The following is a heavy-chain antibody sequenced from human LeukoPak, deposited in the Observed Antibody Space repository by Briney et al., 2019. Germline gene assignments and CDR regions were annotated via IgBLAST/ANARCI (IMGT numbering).Heavy chain of an antibody. Sequence: GAAVKVSCKDSGYTFTGYYMYRVRPAPGQGLEWMGWINPNSGGTNYAQKLQSSVTMTRDTSTSTAYMELRRLRSDDTAVYYCARYGSDYWSGYWDYWGQGTLVTVSS. CDR3: ARYGSDYWSGYWDY. J-gene: IGHJ4*02. CDR1: GYTFTGYY. V-gene: IGHV1-2*02. D-gene: IGHD3-3*01. CDR2: INPNSGGT.